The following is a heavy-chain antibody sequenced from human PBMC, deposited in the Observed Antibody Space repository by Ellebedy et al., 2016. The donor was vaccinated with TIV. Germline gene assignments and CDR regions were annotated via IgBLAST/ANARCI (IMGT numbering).Heavy chain of an antibody. D-gene: IGHD3-10*01. CDR3: AREGDGPYSYYNWFDP. CDR1: GYTFIDYH. CDR2: INPNSGGT. J-gene: IGHJ5*02. Sequence: ASVKVSCKASGYTFIDYHIHWVRQAPGQGLEWMGWINPNSGGTNYAQNFQGRVTMTRDMSISTVYMELNRLTSDGTAVYYCAREGDGPYSYYNWFDPWGQGTLVTVSS. V-gene: IGHV1-2*02.